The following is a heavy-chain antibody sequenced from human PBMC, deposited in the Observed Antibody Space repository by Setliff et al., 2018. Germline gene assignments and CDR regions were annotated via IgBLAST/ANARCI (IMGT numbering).Heavy chain of an antibody. Sequence: ASVKVSCKASAYIFSSYGLSWVRQAPGQGLEWMGWISPHSGRAFYAQKFQGRVTMTTDTPTSTAYMELRSLTSDDTAVYYCARGQTLRHFDWPTAFDYWGLGTLVTV. V-gene: IGHV1-18*01. CDR1: AYIFSSYG. J-gene: IGHJ4*02. CDR2: ISPHSGRA. D-gene: IGHD3-9*01. CDR3: ARGQTLRHFDWPTAFDY.